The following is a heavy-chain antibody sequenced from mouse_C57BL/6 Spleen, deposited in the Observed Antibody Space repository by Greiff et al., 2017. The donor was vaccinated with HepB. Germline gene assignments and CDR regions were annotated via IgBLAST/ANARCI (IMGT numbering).Heavy chain of an antibody. J-gene: IGHJ4*01. D-gene: IGHD1-1*01. CDR2: IYPRDGST. CDR3: ASGGYYGSIYAMDY. CDR1: GYTFTDHT. V-gene: IGHV1-78*01. Sequence: VKLQESDAELVKPGASVKISCKVSGYTFTDHTIHWMKQRPEQGLEWIGYIYPRDGSTKYNEKFKGKATLTADKSSSTAYMQLNSLTSEDSAVYFCASGGYYGSIYAMDYWGQGTSVTVSS.